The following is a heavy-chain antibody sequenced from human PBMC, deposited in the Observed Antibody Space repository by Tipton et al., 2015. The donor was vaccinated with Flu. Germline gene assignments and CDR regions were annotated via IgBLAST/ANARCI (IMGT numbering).Heavy chain of an antibody. V-gene: IGHV4-59*08. CDR1: GGSISSYY. Sequence: TLSLTCTVSGGSISSYYWSWIRQPPGKGLEWIGYIYYSGSTNYNPSLKSRVTISVDTSKNQFSLNLASETAADTAVYYCARRSTTAAPHYFDYWGQGILVTVSS. D-gene: IGHD1-1*01. CDR2: IYYSGST. CDR3: ARRSTTAAPHYFDY. J-gene: IGHJ4*02.